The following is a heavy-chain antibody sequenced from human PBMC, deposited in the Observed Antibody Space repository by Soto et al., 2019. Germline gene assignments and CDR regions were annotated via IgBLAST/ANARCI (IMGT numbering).Heavy chain of an antibody. D-gene: IGHD4-4*01. CDR2: IYHSGST. Sequence: PSETLSLTCAVSGGSIISSNCLILFRHPPGKVLEWIGEIYHSGSTNYNPSLKSRVTISVDKSKNQFSLKLSSVTAADTAVYYCARVPTVTHLFYYYYGMDVWGQGTTVTVSS. CDR1: GGSIISSNC. V-gene: IGHV4-4*02. J-gene: IGHJ6*02. CDR3: ARVPTVTHLFYYYYGMDV.